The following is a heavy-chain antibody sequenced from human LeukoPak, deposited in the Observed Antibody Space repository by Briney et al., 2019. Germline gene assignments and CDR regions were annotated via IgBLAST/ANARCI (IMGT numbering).Heavy chain of an antibody. D-gene: IGHD6-13*01. V-gene: IGHV4-34*01. CDR2: INHSGST. CDR1: GGSFSGYY. J-gene: IGHJ5*02. Sequence: KPSETLSLTCAGYGGSFSGYYWSWIRQPPGKGLEWIGEINHSGSTNYNPSLKSRVTISVDTSKNQFSLKLSSVTAADTAVYYCARGRGSSRNWFDPWGQGTLVTVSS. CDR3: ARGRGSSRNWFDP.